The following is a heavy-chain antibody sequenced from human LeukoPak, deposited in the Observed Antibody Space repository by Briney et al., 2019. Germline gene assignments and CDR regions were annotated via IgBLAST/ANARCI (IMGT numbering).Heavy chain of an antibody. J-gene: IGHJ4*02. CDR1: GGTFSSYA. Sequence: SVKVSCKASGGTFSSYAISWVRQAPGQGLEWMGRIIPIFGTANYAQEFQGRVTITTDESTSTAYMELSSLRSEDTAVYYCASAYYYDSSGTYWGQGTLVTVSS. V-gene: IGHV1-69*05. CDR2: IIPIFGTA. CDR3: ASAYYYDSSGTY. D-gene: IGHD3-22*01.